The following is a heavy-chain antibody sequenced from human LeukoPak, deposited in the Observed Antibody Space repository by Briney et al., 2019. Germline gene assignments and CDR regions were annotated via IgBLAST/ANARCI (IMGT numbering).Heavy chain of an antibody. CDR1: GFTFSSYG. V-gene: IGHV3-30*18. CDR2: ISYDGSNK. J-gene: IGHJ4*02. D-gene: IGHD2-15*01. Sequence: GRSLRLSCAASGFTFSSYGMHWVRQAPGKGLEWVAVISYDGSNKYYADSVKGRFTISRDNSKNTLYLQMNSLRAEDTAVYYCAKDRGRYCSGGSCYSFDYWGQGTLVTVSS. CDR3: AKDRGRYCSGGSCYSFDY.